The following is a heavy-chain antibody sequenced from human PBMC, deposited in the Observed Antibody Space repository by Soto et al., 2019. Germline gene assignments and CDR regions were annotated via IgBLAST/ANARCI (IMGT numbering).Heavy chain of an antibody. CDR3: ARRAETNGWNGFGADKYYFDF. CDR1: GYTFTSYD. CDR2: MNPNTGNS. V-gene: IGHV1-8*01. Sequence: QVQLVQSGAEVRKPGASVKVSCEASGYTFTSYDIYWVRQATGQGLEWMGWMNPNTGNSAYAQKFQGRLTVTSDTSINTVHMELSSLRSEDTAVYYCARRAETNGWNGFGADKYYFDFWGQGTLVTVSS. J-gene: IGHJ4*02. D-gene: IGHD1-1*01.